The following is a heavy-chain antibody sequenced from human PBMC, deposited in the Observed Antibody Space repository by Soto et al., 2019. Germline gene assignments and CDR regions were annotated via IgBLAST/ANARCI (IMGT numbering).Heavy chain of an antibody. CDR3: ATHPGGGGY. CDR1: GFTVSNNY. J-gene: IGHJ4*02. Sequence: EVQLVESGGGLIQPGGSLRLSCAVSGFTVSNNYMSWVRQAPGKGLEGVSVIYSGGYTAYGDSVKGRFTISRDNSKNTILFQKKSRGADARGVFYWATHPGGGGYWGQGTLVTVSS. CDR2: IYSGGYT. V-gene: IGHV3-53*01. D-gene: IGHD3-10*01.